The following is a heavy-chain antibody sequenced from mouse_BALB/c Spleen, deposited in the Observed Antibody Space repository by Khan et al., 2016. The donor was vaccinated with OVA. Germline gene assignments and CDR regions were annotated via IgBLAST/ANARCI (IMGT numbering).Heavy chain of an antibody. CDR2: INPHIGET. CDR1: GYSFTGYF. D-gene: IGHD1-3*01. Sequence: VRLQQSGPELVKPGASVKISCKASGYSFTGYFMNWVMHSHGKSLEWIGRINPHIGETLYNQKFKGKATLTVDESSRTVHIELRSLASEDSAVYYCARKSGSDLDYWGQGTTLTVSS. J-gene: IGHJ2*01. CDR3: ARKSGSDLDY. V-gene: IGHV1-20*02.